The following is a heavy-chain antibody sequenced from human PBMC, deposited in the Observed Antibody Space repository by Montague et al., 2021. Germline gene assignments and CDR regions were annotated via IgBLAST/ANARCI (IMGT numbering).Heavy chain of an antibody. CDR3: APRGIGTLVQ. Sequence: SLRLSCAASGFTVSRIDVSWVRQAPGKGLEWVSLIYSSGSRVYADSVRDRFTISRDDPKNTVNLQMNSLRAEDTATFYCAPRGIGTLVQWGRGTQVTVSS. D-gene: IGHD1-26*01. CDR2: IYSSGSR. CDR1: GFTVSRID. V-gene: IGHV3-66*01. J-gene: IGHJ4*02.